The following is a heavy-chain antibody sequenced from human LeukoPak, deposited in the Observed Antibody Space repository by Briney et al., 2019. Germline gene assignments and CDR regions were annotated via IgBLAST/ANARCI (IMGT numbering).Heavy chain of an antibody. CDR1: GGSVSSGSYY. J-gene: IGHJ4*02. CDR2: IYYSGST. Sequence: SETLSLTCTVSGGSVSSGSYYWSWIRQPPGKGLEWIGYIYYSGSTNYNPSLKSRGTISVDTSKNQFSLKLSSVTAADTAVYYCARDRVAAASLDYWGQGTLVTVSS. V-gene: IGHV4-61*01. D-gene: IGHD6-13*01. CDR3: ARDRVAAASLDY.